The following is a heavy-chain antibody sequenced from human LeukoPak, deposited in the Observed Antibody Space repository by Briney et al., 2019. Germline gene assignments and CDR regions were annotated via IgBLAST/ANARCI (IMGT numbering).Heavy chain of an antibody. CDR1: GFTFDDYA. CDR2: INRRGHT. D-gene: IGHD2-21*02. J-gene: IGHJ4*02. CDR3: AKEVDCPSDCLFFHS. Sequence: GGSLRLSCAASGFTFDDYAMYWVRQTPGKGLEWVSLINRRGHTFYADSVEGRFTISRDNSRNSVFLQMNSLRPEDTALYHCAKEVDCPSDCLFFHSWGQGTLVTVSS. V-gene: IGHV3-43*01.